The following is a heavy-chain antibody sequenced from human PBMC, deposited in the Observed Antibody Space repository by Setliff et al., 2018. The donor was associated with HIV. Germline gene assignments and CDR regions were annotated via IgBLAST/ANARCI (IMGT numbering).Heavy chain of an antibody. V-gene: IGHV1-69-2*01. CDR1: GYIFTDY. D-gene: IGHD3-10*01. CDR3: ATAGMYYYGSGSYHAAGY. CDR2: VDPQDGET. J-gene: IGHJ4*02. Sequence: EASVKVSCKASGYIFTDYMHWVQQAPGEGLEWMGRVDPQDGETKYAEKFQGRVTITADTSTDASDMELSSLRSEDTAVYYCATAGMYYYGSGSYHAAGYWGQGTLVTVSS.